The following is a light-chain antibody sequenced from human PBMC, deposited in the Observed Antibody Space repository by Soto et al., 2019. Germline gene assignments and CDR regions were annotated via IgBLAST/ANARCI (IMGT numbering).Light chain of an antibody. Sequence: QSVLTQPPSLSGTPGQRVTISCSGSNSNIGRYSVNWYQHFPGTAPKILIYSDDERPSGVPDRFCGSKSGTSASLAISGRQSEDEAEYYCAAWDDNLDGPLFGGGTKVTVL. V-gene: IGLV1-44*01. J-gene: IGLJ3*02. CDR2: SDD. CDR3: AAWDDNLDGPL. CDR1: NSNIGRYS.